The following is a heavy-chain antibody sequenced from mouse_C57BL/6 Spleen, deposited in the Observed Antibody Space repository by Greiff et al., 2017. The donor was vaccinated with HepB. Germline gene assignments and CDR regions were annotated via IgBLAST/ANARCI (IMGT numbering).Heavy chain of an antibody. J-gene: IGHJ3*01. Sequence: EVKLEESGGGLVKPGGSLKLSCAASGFTFSSYAMSWVRQTPEKRLEWVATISDGGSYTYYPDNVKGRFTISRDNAKNNLYLQMSHLKSEDTAMYYCARDRGDGYYRAWFAYWGQGTLVTVSA. CDR1: GFTFSSYA. V-gene: IGHV5-4*01. CDR3: ARDRGDGYYRAWFAY. D-gene: IGHD2-3*01. CDR2: ISDGGSYT.